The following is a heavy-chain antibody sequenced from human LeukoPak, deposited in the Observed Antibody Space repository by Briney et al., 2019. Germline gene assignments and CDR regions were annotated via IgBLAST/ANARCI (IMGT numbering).Heavy chain of an antibody. CDR2: ISGSGGST. V-gene: IGHV3-23*01. Sequence: GGSLRLSCAASGFTFSSYAMSWVRQAPGKGLEWVSAISGSGGSTYYADSVKGRFTISRDNSKNTLYLQMNSLRAEDTAVYYCAKDLEPYYYDSSGYGYWGQGTLVTVSS. CDR3: AKDLEPYYYDSSGYGY. D-gene: IGHD3-22*01. CDR1: GFTFSSYA. J-gene: IGHJ4*02.